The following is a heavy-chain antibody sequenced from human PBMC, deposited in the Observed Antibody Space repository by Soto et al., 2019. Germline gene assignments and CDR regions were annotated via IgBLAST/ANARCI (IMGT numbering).Heavy chain of an antibody. CDR3: ARDNDDAFDI. V-gene: IGHV4-31*03. J-gene: IGHJ3*02. CDR2: IYYSGSI. Sequence: SETLSLTCTVSGGSISSGGYYWSWIRQHPGKGLEWIGYIYYSGSIYYNPSLKSRVTISVDTSKNQFSLKLSSVTAADTAVYCCARDNDDAFDIWGQGTMVTVSS. CDR1: GGSISSGGYY. D-gene: IGHD2-8*01.